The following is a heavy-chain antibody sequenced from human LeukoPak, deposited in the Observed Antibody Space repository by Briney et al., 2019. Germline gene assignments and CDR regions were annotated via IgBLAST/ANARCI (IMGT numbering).Heavy chain of an antibody. CDR1: GYSISSTNW. CDR2: IYYTGST. J-gene: IGHJ2*01. V-gene: IGHV4-28*01. D-gene: IGHD1-26*01. CDR3: ARSQGGNYRYWYFDL. Sequence: PSETLSLTCAVSGYSISSTNWWAWFRQPPGKGLEWIGYIYYTGSTYYNPSLKSRVTMSVATSKNQFSLNLSSVTAVDTAVYYCARSQGGNYRYWYFDLWGRGTLVTVSS.